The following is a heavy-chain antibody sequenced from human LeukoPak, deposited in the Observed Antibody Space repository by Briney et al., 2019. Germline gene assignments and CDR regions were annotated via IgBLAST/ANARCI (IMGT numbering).Heavy chain of an antibody. CDR2: IKYDGSKK. D-gene: IGHD1-26*01. Sequence: PGGSLRLSCAASRFTFSNYGMNWVRQAPGKGLEWLTLIKYDGSKKYYADSVKGRFTISRDNSKDSLYLQMASLRPEDTAVYFCAKYYHLKGAILPGHWGQGTLVTVSS. CDR1: RFTFSNYG. J-gene: IGHJ4*02. V-gene: IGHV3-30*18. CDR3: AKYYHLKGAILPGH.